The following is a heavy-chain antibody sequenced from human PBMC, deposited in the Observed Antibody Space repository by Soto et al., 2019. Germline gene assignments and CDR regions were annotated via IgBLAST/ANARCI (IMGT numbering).Heavy chain of an antibody. V-gene: IGHV4-31*03. CDR1: GGSISSGGYY. CDR3: ARENVLVPAAIMDV. CDR2: IYYSGST. J-gene: IGHJ6*02. D-gene: IGHD2-2*01. Sequence: QVQLQESGPGLVKPSQTLSLTCTVSGGSISSGGYYWSWIRQHPGKGLEWIGYIYYSGSTYYNPSLKSRVTISVDTSKNQFSLKLSSVTAADTAVYYCARENVLVPAAIMDVWGQGTTVTVSS.